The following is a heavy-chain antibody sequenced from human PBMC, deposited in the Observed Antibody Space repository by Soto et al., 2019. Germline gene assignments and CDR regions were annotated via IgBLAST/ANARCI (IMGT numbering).Heavy chain of an antibody. V-gene: IGHV1-18*01. Sequence: ASVKVSCKASGYTFTSYGISWVRQAPGQGLEWMGWISAYNGNTNYAQKLQGRVTMTTDTSTSTAYMELRSLRSDDTAVYYCARVKRAAMSFSSVYYGSGSYHRYYYYYMDVWGKGTTVTVSS. D-gene: IGHD3-10*01. CDR1: GYTFTSYG. CDR2: ISAYNGNT. J-gene: IGHJ6*03. CDR3: ARVKRAAMSFSSVYYGSGSYHRYYYYYMDV.